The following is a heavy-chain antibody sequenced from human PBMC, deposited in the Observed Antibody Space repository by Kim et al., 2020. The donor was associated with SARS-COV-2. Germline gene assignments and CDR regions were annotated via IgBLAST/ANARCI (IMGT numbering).Heavy chain of an antibody. V-gene: IGHV3-21*01. J-gene: IGHJ6*02. CDR2: ISSSSSYI. CDR3: ARATTVGGGNGMDV. D-gene: IGHD1-1*01. CDR1: GFTFSSYS. Sequence: GGSLRLSCAASGFTFSSYSMNWVRQAPGKGLEWVSSISSSSSYIYYADSVKGRFTISRDNAKNSLYLQMNSLRAEDTAVYYCARATTVGGGNGMDVWGQGTTVTVSS.